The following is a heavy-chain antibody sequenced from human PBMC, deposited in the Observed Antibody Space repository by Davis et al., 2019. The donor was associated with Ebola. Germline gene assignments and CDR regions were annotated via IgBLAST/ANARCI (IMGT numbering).Heavy chain of an antibody. CDR3: AKVGGAEQWFPFYFDY. CDR2: IGGSGGST. D-gene: IGHD6-19*01. J-gene: IGHJ4*02. Sequence: PGGSLRLSCAASGFTFSSYAMSWVRQAPGKGLEWVSAIGGSGGSTYYADSVKGRFTISRDDSKNTLYLQMNSLRADDTAVYYCAKVGGAEQWFPFYFDYWGQGTLVTVSS. V-gene: IGHV3-23*01. CDR1: GFTFSSYA.